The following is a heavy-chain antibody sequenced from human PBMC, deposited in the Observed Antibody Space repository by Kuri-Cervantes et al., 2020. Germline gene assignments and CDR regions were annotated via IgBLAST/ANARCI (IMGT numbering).Heavy chain of an antibody. Sequence: SLKISCAVSGFTFDDYAMHWVRQAPGKGLEWVSGISWNSGSRGYADSVKGRFIISRDNAKNSLYLQMDSLRTEDTAFCYCVKDPGRLRWYNWFDPWGQGTLVTVSS. CDR2: ISWNSGSR. V-gene: IGHV3-9*01. D-gene: IGHD4-23*01. CDR1: GFTFDDYA. J-gene: IGHJ5*02. CDR3: VKDPGRLRWYNWFDP.